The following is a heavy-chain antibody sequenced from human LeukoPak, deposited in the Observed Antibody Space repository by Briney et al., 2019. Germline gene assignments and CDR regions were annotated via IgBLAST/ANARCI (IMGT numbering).Heavy chain of an antibody. CDR3: ARSRNYYRVYFDN. CDR2: IPPNTGDT. CDR1: GYTFSSFY. V-gene: IGHV1-46*01. D-gene: IGHD3-10*01. Sequence: GASVKVSCKASGYTFSSFYLHWVRQAPGQGLEWMGIIPPNTGDTTYAPKFQDRLIMTRDRSTSTVYMELHSLRSEDTAVYYCARSRNYYRVYFDNWGQGTLVPVSS. J-gene: IGHJ4*02.